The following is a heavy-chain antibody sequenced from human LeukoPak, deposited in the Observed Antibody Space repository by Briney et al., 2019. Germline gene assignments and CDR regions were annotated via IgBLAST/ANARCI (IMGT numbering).Heavy chain of an antibody. V-gene: IGHV3-74*01. CDR3: ARDGHYDYVWGTYRYEPHAFDV. Sequence: GGSLRLSCAASGFPFSSYWMHWVRQAPGKGLVWVSRIHSDGSSTNYADSVKGRFTIFRDNAKNTLYLQMNSLRAEDTAVYYCARDGHYDYVWGTYRYEPHAFDVWGQGTMVTVSS. CDR1: GFPFSSYW. J-gene: IGHJ3*01. D-gene: IGHD3-16*02. CDR2: IHSDGSST.